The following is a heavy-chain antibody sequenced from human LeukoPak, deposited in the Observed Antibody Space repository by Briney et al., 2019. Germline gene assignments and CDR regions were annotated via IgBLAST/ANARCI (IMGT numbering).Heavy chain of an antibody. J-gene: IGHJ4*02. CDR3: ARAYNYDILTGCPVY. CDR2: ISSSSSYI. CDR1: GFTFSSYS. V-gene: IGHV3-21*01. D-gene: IGHD3-9*01. Sequence: PGGSLRLSCAASGFTFSSYSMNWVRQAPGKGLEWVSSISSSSSYIYYADSVKGRFTISRDNAKNSLYLQMNSLRAEDTAVYYCARAYNYDILTGCPVYWGQGTLVTVYS.